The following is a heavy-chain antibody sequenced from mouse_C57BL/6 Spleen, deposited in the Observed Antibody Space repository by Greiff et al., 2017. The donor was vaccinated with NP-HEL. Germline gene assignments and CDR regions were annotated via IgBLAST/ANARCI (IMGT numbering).Heavy chain of an antibody. CDR3: ARGITTVVATNAY. J-gene: IGHJ3*01. D-gene: IGHD1-1*01. Sequence: QVQLQQPGAELVRPGTSVKLSCKASGYTFTSYWMHWVKQRPGQGLEWIGVIDPSASYTNYNQKFKGKATLTVDTSSSTAYMQLSSLTSEDSAVYDCARGITTVVATNAYWGQGTLVTVSA. CDR2: IDPSASYT. V-gene: IGHV1-59*01. CDR1: GYTFTSYW.